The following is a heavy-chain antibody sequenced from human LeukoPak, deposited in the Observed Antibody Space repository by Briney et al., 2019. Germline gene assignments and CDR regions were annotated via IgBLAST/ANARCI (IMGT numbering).Heavy chain of an antibody. D-gene: IGHD1-26*01. J-gene: IGHJ5*01. V-gene: IGHV1-2*02. CDR2: INPNSGGT. CDR3: ARDMVGADVGWFDF. CDR1: GYTFTGYY. Sequence: GASVKVSCKASGYTFTGYYMHWVRQAPGRGLEWMGWINPNSGGTNYAQKLQGRVTMTRDTSISTAYMELSRLRSDDTAVYYCARDMVGADVGWFDFWGQGTLVTVSS.